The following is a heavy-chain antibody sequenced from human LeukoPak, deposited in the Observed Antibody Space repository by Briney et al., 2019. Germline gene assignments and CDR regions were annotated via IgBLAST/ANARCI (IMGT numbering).Heavy chain of an antibody. CDR2: IYYSGST. CDR1: GGSISSYY. J-gene: IGHJ6*02. Sequence: SETLSLTCTVSGGSISSYYWSWIRQPPGKGLEWIGYIYYSGSTNYNPSLKSRVTISVDTSKNQFSLKLSSVTAADTAVYYCARRKDGSGSYHYYYGMDVWGQGTTVTVSS. V-gene: IGHV4-59*08. CDR3: ARRKDGSGSYHYYYGMDV. D-gene: IGHD3-10*01.